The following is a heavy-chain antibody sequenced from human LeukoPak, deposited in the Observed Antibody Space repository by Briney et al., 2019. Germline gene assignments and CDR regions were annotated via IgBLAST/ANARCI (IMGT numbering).Heavy chain of an antibody. D-gene: IGHD4-11*01. V-gene: IGHV3-30*04. Sequence: GGSLRLSCAASGFTFSSYAMHWVRQAPGKGLEWVAVISYDGSNKYYADSVKGRFTISRGNSKNTLYLQMNSLRAEDTAVYYCAGAYSAYGMDVWGQGTTVTVSS. CDR1: GFTFSSYA. CDR2: ISYDGSNK. J-gene: IGHJ6*02. CDR3: AGAYSAYGMDV.